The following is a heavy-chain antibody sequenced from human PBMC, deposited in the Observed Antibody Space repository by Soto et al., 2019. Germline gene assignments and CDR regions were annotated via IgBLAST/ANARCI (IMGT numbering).Heavy chain of an antibody. V-gene: IGHV1-18*01. J-gene: IGHJ4*02. CDR3: ARRLYGDYDY. CDR1: GYSFTTSG. Sequence: QAQLVQSGAEVKEPGASVKVSCKASGYSFTTSGITWVRQAPGQGLERMGWISAYNGNTNYAQKLQDRVTLTTDTSTSTAYMELRSLSSDDTVVYYCARRLYGDYDYWGQGTLVTVSS. D-gene: IGHD4-17*01. CDR2: ISAYNGNT.